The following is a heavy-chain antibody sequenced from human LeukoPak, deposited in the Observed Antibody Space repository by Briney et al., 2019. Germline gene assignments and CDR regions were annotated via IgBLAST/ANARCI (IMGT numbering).Heavy chain of an antibody. Sequence: GGSLRLSCAASGFTFSSYALHWVRQAPGKGLEWVAVISYDGSDKYYADSVKGRFTISRDNSKNTLSLQMNSLRAEDTALYYCARVRTAWYEGTFDYWGQGTLVTLYS. D-gene: IGHD6-13*01. J-gene: IGHJ4*02. CDR3: ARVRTAWYEGTFDY. CDR1: GFTFSSYA. CDR2: ISYDGSDK. V-gene: IGHV3-30-3*01.